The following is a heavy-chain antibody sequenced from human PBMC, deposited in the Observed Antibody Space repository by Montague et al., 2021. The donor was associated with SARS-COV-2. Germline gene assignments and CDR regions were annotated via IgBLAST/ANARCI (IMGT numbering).Heavy chain of an antibody. Sequence: CAISGDSVSSNSAAWNWIRQSPSRGLEWLGRTYYRSKWYNDYAVSVKSRITINPDTSKNQFSLQLNSVTPEDTAVYYCARDTRIQLWFDRDYYYGMDVWGQGNTVTVSS. CDR2: TYYRSKWYN. V-gene: IGHV6-1*01. J-gene: IGHJ6*02. CDR3: ARDTRIQLWFDRDYYYGMDV. D-gene: IGHD5-18*01. CDR1: GDSVSSNSAA.